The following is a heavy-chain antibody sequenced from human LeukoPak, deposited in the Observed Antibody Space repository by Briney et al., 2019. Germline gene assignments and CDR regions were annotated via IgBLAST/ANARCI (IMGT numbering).Heavy chain of an antibody. Sequence: GGSLRLSCAASGFTFDDYAMHWVRQAPGKGLDWVSSISSTSNFIFYADSVKGRFTMSRDNAKNSLYLQMNSLRAEDTAVYYCARGLQYNDAFDIWGQGTMVTVSS. V-gene: IGHV3-21*01. D-gene: IGHD1-1*01. CDR1: GFTFDDYA. CDR2: ISSTSNFI. CDR3: ARGLQYNDAFDI. J-gene: IGHJ3*02.